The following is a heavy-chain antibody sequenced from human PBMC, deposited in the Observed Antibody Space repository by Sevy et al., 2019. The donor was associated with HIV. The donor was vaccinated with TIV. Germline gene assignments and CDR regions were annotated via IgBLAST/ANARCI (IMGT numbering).Heavy chain of an antibody. CDR1: GFTFSNAW. J-gene: IGHJ4*02. CDR3: TTDLSNYYDSSGYYSGTRGY. D-gene: IGHD3-22*01. CDR2: IKSKTDGGTT. Sequence: GGSLRLSCAASGFTFSNAWMSWVRQAPGKGLEWVGRIKSKTDGGTTDYAAPVKGRFTISRDDSKNTLYLQMNSLKTDDTAVYYCTTDLSNYYDSSGYYSGTRGYWGQGTLVTVSS. V-gene: IGHV3-15*01.